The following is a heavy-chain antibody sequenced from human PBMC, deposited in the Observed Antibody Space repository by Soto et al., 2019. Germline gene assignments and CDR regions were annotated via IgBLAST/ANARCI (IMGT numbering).Heavy chain of an antibody. J-gene: IGHJ3*02. CDR1: GFTFSSYA. Sequence: EVQLLESGGGLVQPGGSLRLSCAASGFTFSSYAMSWVRQAPGKGLEWVSAISGSGGSTYYADSVKGRFTISRDNSKNTLYLQMNSLRAEDTAVYYCAKDRPLGRQWLATWRTDAFDIWGQGTMVTVSS. V-gene: IGHV3-23*01. CDR3: AKDRPLGRQWLATWRTDAFDI. CDR2: ISGSGGST. D-gene: IGHD6-19*01.